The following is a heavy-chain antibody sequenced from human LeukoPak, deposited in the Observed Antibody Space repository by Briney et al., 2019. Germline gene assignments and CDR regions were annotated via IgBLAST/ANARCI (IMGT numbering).Heavy chain of an antibody. CDR3: ANQPERYCSGGSCLPSTG. Sequence: PGGSLRLSCAASGFTFNIYWIQWVRQAPGKGLEWVSGISAGGHNTYYADSVKGRFTISRDNSKNTPFVQMDSLSSDDTAVYYCANQPERYCSGGSCLPSTGWGQGTLVTVSS. CDR1: GFTFNIYW. D-gene: IGHD2-15*01. V-gene: IGHV3-23*01. CDR2: ISAGGHNT. J-gene: IGHJ4*02.